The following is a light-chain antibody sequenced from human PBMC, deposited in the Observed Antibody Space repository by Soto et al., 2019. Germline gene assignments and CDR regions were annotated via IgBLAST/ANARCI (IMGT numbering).Light chain of an antibody. Sequence: EIQMTQSPSTLSASVGDRVTITCLASQSISSWLAWYQQKPGKAPKVLIYKASSLESGVPSRFSGSGSGTEFTLTISSPQPDDFATYYCQHYNSYSPTFGQGTKV. CDR2: KAS. J-gene: IGKJ1*01. CDR3: QHYNSYSPT. CDR1: QSISSW. V-gene: IGKV1-5*03.